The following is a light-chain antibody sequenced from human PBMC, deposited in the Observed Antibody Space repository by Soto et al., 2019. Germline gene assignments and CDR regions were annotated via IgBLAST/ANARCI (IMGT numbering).Light chain of an antibody. CDR1: SSDVGGYNY. CDR3: SSDTSSSPV. CDR2: DVS. V-gene: IGLV2-14*01. Sequence: QSALTQPASVSGSPGQSITISCTGTSSDVGGYNYVSWYQQHPGKAPKLMIYDVSNRPSGVSNRFSGSKSGNTASLTISGLQAEDEADYYCSSDTSSSPVFGTGTKLTVL. J-gene: IGLJ1*01.